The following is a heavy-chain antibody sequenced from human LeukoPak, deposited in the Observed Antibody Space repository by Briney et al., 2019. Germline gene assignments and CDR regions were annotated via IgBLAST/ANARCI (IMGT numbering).Heavy chain of an antibody. CDR1: GGSISSYY. CDR3: ARDSGTAMVIFDY. V-gene: IGHV4-59*01. Sequence: PSETLSLTCTVSGGSISSYYWSWIRQPPGKGLEWIGYIYYSGSTNYNPSLKSRVTISVDTSKNQFSLKLSSVTAADTAVYYCARDSGTAMVIFDYWGQGTLVTVSS. CDR2: IYYSGST. J-gene: IGHJ4*02. D-gene: IGHD5-18*01.